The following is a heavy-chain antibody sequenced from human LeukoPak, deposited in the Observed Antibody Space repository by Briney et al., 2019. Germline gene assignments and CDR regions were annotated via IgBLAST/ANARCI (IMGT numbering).Heavy chain of an antibody. Sequence: RGASVKVSCKASGGTFSSYAISWVRQAPGQGLEWMGGIIPIFGTANYAQKFQGRVTITADESTSTAYMELSSLRSEDTAVYYCARDIPQGLSYFDYWGQGTLVTVSS. J-gene: IGHJ4*02. CDR1: GGTFSSYA. CDR3: ARDIPQGLSYFDY. D-gene: IGHD2-2*02. V-gene: IGHV1-69*13. CDR2: IIPIFGTA.